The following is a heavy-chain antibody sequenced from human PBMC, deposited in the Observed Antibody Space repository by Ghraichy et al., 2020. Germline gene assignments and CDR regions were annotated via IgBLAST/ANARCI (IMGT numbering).Heavy chain of an antibody. CDR3: TRQWERDAFDI. Sequence: VKVSCKASGYIFTSYGINWVRQAPGQGLEWLGWIIPNTGDTIYAQRVRDRVTMTTDTSTSTAYMELTTLRYDDSAVYFCTRQWERDAFDIWGPGTVVTVSS. CDR1: GYIFTSYG. D-gene: IGHD1-26*01. J-gene: IGHJ3*02. V-gene: IGHV1-18*01. CDR2: IIPNTGDT.